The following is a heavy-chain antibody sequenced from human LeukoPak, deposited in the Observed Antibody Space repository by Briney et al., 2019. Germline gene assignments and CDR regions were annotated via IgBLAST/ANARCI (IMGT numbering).Heavy chain of an antibody. V-gene: IGHV3-13*01. CDR2: IGTAGDT. CDR1: GFTFSSYD. CDR3: AKDIMVVRGDVPYYYGMDV. J-gene: IGHJ6*02. Sequence: GGSLRLSCAAFGFTFSSYDMHWVRQVTGKGLEWVSAIGTAGDTYYPGSVKGRFTISRENAKNSLYLQMNSLRAEDTALYYCAKDIMVVRGDVPYYYGMDVWGQGTTVTVSS. D-gene: IGHD3-10*01.